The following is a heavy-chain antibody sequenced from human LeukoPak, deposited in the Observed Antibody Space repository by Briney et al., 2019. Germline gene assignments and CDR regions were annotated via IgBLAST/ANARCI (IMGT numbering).Heavy chain of an antibody. CDR1: GFSFSSYS. D-gene: IGHD2-15*01. CDR2: ISSGGMST. CDR3: ARAGGSSTFNWFDR. J-gene: IGHJ5*02. Sequence: GGSLRLACAASGFSFSSYSMNWVRQAPGKGPEWVSFISSGGMSTDYAASVQGRFTISRDNSEDSLLLQLNSLRADDTAVYYCARAGGSSTFNWFDRWGQGTLVTVSS. V-gene: IGHV3-21*01.